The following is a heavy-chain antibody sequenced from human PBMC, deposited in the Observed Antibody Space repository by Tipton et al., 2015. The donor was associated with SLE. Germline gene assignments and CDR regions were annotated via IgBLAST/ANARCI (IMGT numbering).Heavy chain of an antibody. CDR1: GGSISSGSYC. J-gene: IGHJ4*02. V-gene: IGHV4-61*02. CDR3: ARERGDYGDYFDY. Sequence: TLSLTCTVSGGSISSGSYCWSWIRQPAGKGLEWIGRIYTSGSTNYNPSLKSRVTISVDTSKNQFSLKLSSVTAADTAVYYCARERGDYGDYFDYWGQGTLVTVSS. D-gene: IGHD4-17*01. CDR2: IYTSGST.